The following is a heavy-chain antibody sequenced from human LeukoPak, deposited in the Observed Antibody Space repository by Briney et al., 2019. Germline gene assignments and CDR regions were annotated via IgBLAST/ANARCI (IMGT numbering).Heavy chain of an antibody. CDR3: VRGGEIGLDY. D-gene: IGHD3-16*01. V-gene: IGHV3-48*04. CDR1: GFSFSTYS. J-gene: IGHJ4*02. CDR2: IVGSSSNI. Sequence: GGSLRLSCTASGFSFSTYSMNWVRQAPGKGLEWVSYIVGSSSNIYYADSVKGRFTISRDNAKNSLYLQMDRLRAGDTAVYYCVRGGEIGLDYWGQGTLVTVSP.